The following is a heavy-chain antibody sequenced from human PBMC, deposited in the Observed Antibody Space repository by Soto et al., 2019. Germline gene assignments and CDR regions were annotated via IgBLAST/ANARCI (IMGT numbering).Heavy chain of an antibody. D-gene: IGHD5-18*01. V-gene: IGHV3-23*01. CDR1: GFTFSSYA. CDR3: AKGGYTTYFEY. J-gene: IGHJ4*02. Sequence: EVQLLESGGGLVQPGGSLRLSCAASGFTFSSYAMTWVRQAAGKGLEWVSTSRARGDSTFYGESVKGRCTISRDNSDNTVYLQMNSLKAEDTAVYYCAKGGYTTYFEYWAQGTLVTVSS. CDR2: SRARGDST.